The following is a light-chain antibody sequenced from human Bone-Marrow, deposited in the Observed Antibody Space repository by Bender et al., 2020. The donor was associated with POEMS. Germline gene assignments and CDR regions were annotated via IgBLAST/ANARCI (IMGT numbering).Light chain of an antibody. CDR3: VAWDASLNGWV. CDR2: RNS. V-gene: IGLV1-47*01. J-gene: IGLJ3*02. Sequence: QSVLTQPPSASGTPGQRVTISCSGSSSNIARHYVYWYQHLPGTAPTLLIFRNSQRPSGVSDRVSGSKSGTSASLAITGLQSDDEAIYFCVAWDASLNGWVFGGGTKLTVL. CDR1: SSNIARHY.